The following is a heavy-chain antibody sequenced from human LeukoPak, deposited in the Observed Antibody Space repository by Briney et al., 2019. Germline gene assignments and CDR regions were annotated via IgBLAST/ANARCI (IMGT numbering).Heavy chain of an antibody. CDR2: IYPGDSDT. CDR1: GYMFSSYW. J-gene: IGHJ4*02. D-gene: IGHD6-6*01. V-gene: IGHV5-51*01. Sequence: GESLKISCKGSGYMFSSYWIGWVRQMPGKSLEWMGTIYPGDSDTTYSPSLQGQVTISADKSISTAYLQWNSLKASDTAMYFCARQTSSSSRVDFWGQGTLVTVSS. CDR3: ARQTSSSSRVDF.